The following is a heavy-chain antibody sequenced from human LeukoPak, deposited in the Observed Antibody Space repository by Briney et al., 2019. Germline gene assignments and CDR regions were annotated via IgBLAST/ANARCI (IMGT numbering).Heavy chain of an antibody. Sequence: SQTLSLTCAISGDSVSSNSAAWNWIRQSPSRGLKWLGRTYYRSKWYNDYAVSVKSRITINPDTSKNQFSLQLNSVTPEDTAVYYCASGSDYDFWSGYFDYWGQGTLVTVSS. D-gene: IGHD3-3*01. CDR1: GDSVSSNSAA. CDR3: ASGSDYDFWSGYFDY. V-gene: IGHV6-1*01. J-gene: IGHJ4*02. CDR2: TYYRSKWYN.